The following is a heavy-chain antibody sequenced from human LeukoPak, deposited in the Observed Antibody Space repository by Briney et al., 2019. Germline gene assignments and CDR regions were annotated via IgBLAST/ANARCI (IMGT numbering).Heavy chain of an antibody. Sequence: GSLRLSCAASGFTFSSYTMSWVRQAPGKGLEWVASISYDGNKKYYVDSVKGRFAISRDNSKSTLYLHMNSLRVEGTAMYYCAKLAYDSSGSTGNQGFDLWGQGTMVTVSA. CDR2: ISYDGNKK. CDR1: GFTFSSYT. CDR3: AKLAYDSSGSTGNQGFDL. D-gene: IGHD3-22*01. J-gene: IGHJ3*01. V-gene: IGHV3-30*18.